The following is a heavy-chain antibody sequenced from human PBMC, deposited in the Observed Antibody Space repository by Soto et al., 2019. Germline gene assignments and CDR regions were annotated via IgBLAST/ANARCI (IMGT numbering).Heavy chain of an antibody. V-gene: IGHV4-39*01. Sequence: SETLSLTCTVSGGSISSSNYYWGWIRQPPGKGLEWIGGIYYSGSTYYNPSLKSRVTISVDTSKNQFSLKLSSVTAADTAVYYCERQWELLGFDYWGQGTMVTVYS. D-gene: IGHD1-26*01. CDR1: GGSISSSNYY. CDR3: ERQWELLGFDY. CDR2: IYYSGST. J-gene: IGHJ4*02.